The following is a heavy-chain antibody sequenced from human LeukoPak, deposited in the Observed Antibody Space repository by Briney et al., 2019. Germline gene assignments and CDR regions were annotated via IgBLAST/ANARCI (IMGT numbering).Heavy chain of an antibody. CDR1: GGSFSGYY. D-gene: IGHD6-13*01. CDR3: ARHEGRVAEGAFDI. J-gene: IGHJ3*02. CDR2: VNHSGST. V-gene: IGHV4-34*01. Sequence: PSETLSLTCAVYGGSFSGYYWSWIRQPPGKGLEWIGEVNHSGSTNYNPSLRSRVTISVDTSKNQFSLKLSSVTAADMAVYYCARHEGRVAEGAFDIWGQGTMVTVSS.